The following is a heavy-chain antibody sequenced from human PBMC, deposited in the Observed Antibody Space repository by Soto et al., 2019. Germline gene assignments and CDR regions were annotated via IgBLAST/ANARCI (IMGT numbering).Heavy chain of an antibody. V-gene: IGHV3-48*02. D-gene: IGHD6-19*01. CDR2: VNAAANDI. CDR1: GFTFSIFS. CDR3: VRDRMWEQWLSPHDAFEI. Sequence: EVQLVESGGGLVQPGGSLRLSCAASGFTFSIFSMSWVRQAPGKGLEWISYVNAAANDIYYTDSVRGRFTISRDNAKNSLYLQMNSLRDDDTAVYYCVRDRMWEQWLSPHDAFEIWGQGTMVTVS. J-gene: IGHJ3*02.